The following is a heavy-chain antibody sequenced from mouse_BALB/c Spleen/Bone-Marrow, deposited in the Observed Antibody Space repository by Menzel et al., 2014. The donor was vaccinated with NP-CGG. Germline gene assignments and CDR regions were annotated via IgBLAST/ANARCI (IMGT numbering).Heavy chain of an antibody. CDR3: AKKYVDY. Sequence: VQLQQSGAELVRPGSSVKISCKASGYPFSSYWMSWVKQRPGQGLEWIGQIYPGDGETNYNGKFKGNATLTADKSSSTTCVQLISLTSEDSAVYFCAKKYVDYWGQGTTLTVSS. CDR2: IYPGDGET. J-gene: IGHJ2*01. D-gene: IGHD2-10*02. V-gene: IGHV1-80*01. CDR1: GYPFSSYW.